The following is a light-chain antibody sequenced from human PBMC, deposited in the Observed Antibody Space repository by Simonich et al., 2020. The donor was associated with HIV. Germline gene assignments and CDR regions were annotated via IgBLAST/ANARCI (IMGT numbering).Light chain of an antibody. CDR1: QSCSSN. CDR2: GSS. V-gene: IGKV3-15*01. Sequence: EIVMTQSPSTLSVSPGERATLSCRASQSCSSNLAWYQQKSGQAPRLLIYGSSTRATGIPARFSGSGSGTEFTLTISSMQSEDFAVYYCQQYNSWPTFGGGARVEIK. CDR3: QQYNSWPT. J-gene: IGKJ4*01.